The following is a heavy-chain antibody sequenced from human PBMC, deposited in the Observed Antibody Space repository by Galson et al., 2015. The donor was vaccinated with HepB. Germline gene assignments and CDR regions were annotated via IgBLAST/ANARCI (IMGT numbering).Heavy chain of an antibody. CDR3: ARNTPASGYHGLHY. J-gene: IGHJ4*02. Sequence: SLRLSRAASGFTFSNYGMHWVRQAPGEGLEWVAYIQYNGFTKYYGDSVTGRFTISRDNSKNTLYLQMNSLRPEDTALYHCARNTPASGYHGLHYGGQGTLVTVSS. V-gene: IGHV3-30*02. CDR1: GFTFSNYG. CDR2: IQYNGFTK. D-gene: IGHD6-25*01.